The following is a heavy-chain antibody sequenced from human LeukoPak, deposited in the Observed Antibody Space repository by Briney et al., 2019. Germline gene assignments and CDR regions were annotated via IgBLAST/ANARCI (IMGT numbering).Heavy chain of an antibody. J-gene: IGHJ5*02. CDR3: ARDVGYSYGRSKDNWFDP. D-gene: IGHD5-18*01. CDR1: GYTFSSYS. CDR2: ISSSSSYI. V-gene: IGHV3-21*04. Sequence: GGSLRLSCAASGYTFSSYSMNWVRQAPGKGLEWVSSISSSSSYIYYADSVKGRFTISRDNAKNSLYLQTNSLRSDDTAVYYCARDVGYSYGRSKDNWFDPWGQGTLVTVSS.